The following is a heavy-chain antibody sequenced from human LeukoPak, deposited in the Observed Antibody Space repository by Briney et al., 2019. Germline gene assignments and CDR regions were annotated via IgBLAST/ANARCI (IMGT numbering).Heavy chain of an antibody. D-gene: IGHD6-13*01. CDR3: ARGGSSWSTGY. J-gene: IGHJ4*02. Sequence: GGSLRLSCAVSGFTFSAFWMSWVRQAPGKGLEWVANIKQDGSEKHYVDSVKGRFTISRDNSKNSLFLQMNSLRAEDTAVYYCARGGSSWSTGYWGQGTLVTVSS. V-gene: IGHV3-7*04. CDR1: GFTFSAFW. CDR2: IKQDGSEK.